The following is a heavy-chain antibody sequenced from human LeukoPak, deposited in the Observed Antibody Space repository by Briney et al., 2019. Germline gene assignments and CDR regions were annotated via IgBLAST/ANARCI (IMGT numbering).Heavy chain of an antibody. J-gene: IGHJ4*02. D-gene: IGHD6-19*01. Sequence: GGSLRLSCAASGFTLIDYDMHWVRQVIGKGLEWVSAIGIRGDTHYSGSVKGRFTISRENAESSLYLQMNSLRAEDTAVYYCVRGGIQVSGIDEFDYWGQGTLVTVSS. CDR1: GFTLIDYD. V-gene: IGHV3-13*01. CDR3: VRGGIQVSGIDEFDY. CDR2: IGIRGDT.